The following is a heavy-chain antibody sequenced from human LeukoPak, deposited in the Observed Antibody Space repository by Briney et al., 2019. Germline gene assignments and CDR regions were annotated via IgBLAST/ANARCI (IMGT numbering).Heavy chain of an antibody. D-gene: IGHD5-24*01. CDR2: LSGSGGST. V-gene: IGHV3-23*01. CDR3: ARSPLTIRAFDY. CDR1: GFTFSNYV. Sequence: GGSLRLSCAASGFTFSNYVMGWVRQAPGKGLEWVSALSGSGGSTNYAGSVKGRFTISRDNSKNTLFLQMNGLRAEDTAVYYCARSPLTIRAFDYWGQGTLVIVSS. J-gene: IGHJ4*02.